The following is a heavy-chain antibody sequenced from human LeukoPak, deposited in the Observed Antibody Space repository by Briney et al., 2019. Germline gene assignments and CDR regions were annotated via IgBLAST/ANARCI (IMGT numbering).Heavy chain of an antibody. CDR2: INPNSGGT. V-gene: IGHV1-2*02. CDR1: GYTFTGYY. J-gene: IGHJ4*02. CDR3: ARDPGTYYYDSSGYYARVYYFDY. D-gene: IGHD3-22*01. Sequence: GASVKVSCKASGYTFTGYYMHWVRQAPGQGLEWMGWINPNSGGTNYAQKFQGRVTMTRDTSISTAYMELSRLRSDDTAVYYRARDPGTYYYDSSGYYARVYYFDYWGQGTLVTVPS.